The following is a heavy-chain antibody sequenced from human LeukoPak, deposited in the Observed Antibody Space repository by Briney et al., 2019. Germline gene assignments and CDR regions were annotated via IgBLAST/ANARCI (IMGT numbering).Heavy chain of an antibody. Sequence: SVKVSCKASGGTFSSYAISWVRQAPGQGLEWMGRIIPILGIANYAQKFQGRVTITADKSTSTAYMELSSLRSEDTAVYYCARDDLTDYYDSSGYFYFDYWGQGTLVTVSS. V-gene: IGHV1-69*04. J-gene: IGHJ4*02. CDR2: IIPILGIA. CDR1: GGTFSSYA. CDR3: ARDDLTDYYDSSGYFYFDY. D-gene: IGHD3-22*01.